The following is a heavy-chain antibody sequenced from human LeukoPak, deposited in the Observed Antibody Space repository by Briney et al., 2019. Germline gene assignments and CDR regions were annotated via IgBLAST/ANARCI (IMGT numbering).Heavy chain of an antibody. CDR3: ASERTGKVARY. V-gene: IGHV3-7*05. CDR2: IKQDGSEE. CDR1: GFTFSSYC. J-gene: IGHJ4*02. D-gene: IGHD5-12*01. Sequence: GGSLRLSCAASGFTFSSYCMSWVRQAPGKGLEWVANIKQDGSEEYYVDSVKGRFTISRDNAKSSLCLQMNSLRAEDTAVYYCASERTGKVARYWGQGTLVTVSS.